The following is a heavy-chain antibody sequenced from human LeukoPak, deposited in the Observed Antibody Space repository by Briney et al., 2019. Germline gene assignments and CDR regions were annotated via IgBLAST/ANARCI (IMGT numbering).Heavy chain of an antibody. V-gene: IGHV3-30*02. J-gene: IGHJ4*02. CDR2: IRNDGTIK. CDR3: AKTGSSSWGYFDY. D-gene: IGHD6-13*01. CDR1: GFTFRTYG. Sequence: GGSLRLSCAASGFTFRTYGMHWVRQAPGKGLEWVAFIRNDGTIKYYADSVKGRLTISRDNSKSTLYLQMNSLRAEDTAVYYCAKTGSSSWGYFDYWGQGTLVTVSS.